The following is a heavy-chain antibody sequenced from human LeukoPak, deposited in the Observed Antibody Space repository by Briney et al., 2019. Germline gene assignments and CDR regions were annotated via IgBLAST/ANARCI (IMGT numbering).Heavy chain of an antibody. D-gene: IGHD3-10*01. J-gene: IGHJ4*02. Sequence: PGRSLRLSCAASGFTFSSYAMHRVRQAPGKGLEWVAVISYDGSNKYYADSVKGRFTISRDNSKNTLYLQMNSLRAEDTAVYYCARGLVRGAGIDYWGQGTLVTVSS. CDR2: ISYDGSNK. V-gene: IGHV3-30*04. CDR3: ARGLVRGAGIDY. CDR1: GFTFSSYA.